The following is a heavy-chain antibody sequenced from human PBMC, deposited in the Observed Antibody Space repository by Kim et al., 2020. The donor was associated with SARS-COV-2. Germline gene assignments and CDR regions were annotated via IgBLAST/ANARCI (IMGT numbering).Heavy chain of an antibody. Sequence: ASVKVSCKASGYTFTSYGISWVRQAPGQGLEWMGWISAYNGNTNYAQKLQGRVTMTTDTSTSTAYMELRSLRSDDTAVYYCASFWDYGGNSVWYGMDVWGQGTTVTVSS. V-gene: IGHV1-18*04. CDR3: ASFWDYGGNSVWYGMDV. D-gene: IGHD4-17*01. CDR1: GYTFTSYG. J-gene: IGHJ6*02. CDR2: ISAYNGNT.